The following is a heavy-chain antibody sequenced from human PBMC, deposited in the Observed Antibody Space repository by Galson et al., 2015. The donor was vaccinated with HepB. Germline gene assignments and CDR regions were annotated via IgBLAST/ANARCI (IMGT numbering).Heavy chain of an antibody. J-gene: IGHJ5*02. CDR3: ARVDISVAGGRRFDP. D-gene: IGHD6-19*01. CDR1: GYTFTNFD. Sequence: SVKVSCKASGYTFTNFDIYWVRQASGRGLEWMGWMNPNSDNTGYAQKFQGRVTMTRNTSISTAYMELRSLKPEDTAIYYCARVDISVAGGRRFDPWGQGTLVTVS. V-gene: IGHV1-8*01. CDR2: MNPNSDNT.